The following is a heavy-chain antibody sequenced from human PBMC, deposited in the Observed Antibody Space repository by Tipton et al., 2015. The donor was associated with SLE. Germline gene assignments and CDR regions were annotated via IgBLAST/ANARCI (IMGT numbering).Heavy chain of an antibody. J-gene: IGHJ5*02. CDR3: ARDLIAVDSDLSALFDP. V-gene: IGHV3-11*06. Sequence: FTISRDNAKNSLSLQMNSLRAEDTAVYYCARDLIAVDSDLSALFDPWGQGTLVTVSS. D-gene: IGHD6-19*01.